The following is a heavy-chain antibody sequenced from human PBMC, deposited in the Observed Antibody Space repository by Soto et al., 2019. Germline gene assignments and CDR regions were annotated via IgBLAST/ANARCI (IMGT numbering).Heavy chain of an antibody. CDR3: ARDRGSSSSYYYYGMDV. D-gene: IGHD6-6*01. J-gene: IGHJ6*02. CDR2: IYYSGGT. Sequence: SETLSLTCAVSGGAIYGGDYYWSWIRQPPGKGLEWIGYIYYSGGTYYNPSLKSRVTMSVDTSKNQFSLILNSVTAADTAVYYCARDRGSSSSYYYYGMDVWGQGTTVTVS. CDR1: GGAIYGGDYY. V-gene: IGHV4-30-4*01.